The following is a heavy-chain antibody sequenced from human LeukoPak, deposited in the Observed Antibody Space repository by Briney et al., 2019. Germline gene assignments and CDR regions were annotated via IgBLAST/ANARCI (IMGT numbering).Heavy chain of an antibody. CDR1: GYTFTSYA. V-gene: IGHV1-3*01. CDR2: INAGNGNT. Sequence: GAAVKVWCKASGYTFTSYAMHWVRQAPGQRLEWMGWINAGNGNTKYSQKFQGRVTITRDTSASTAYMELSSLRSEDTAAYYCARSRVPAGKYCSGGSCYGGFDYWGQGTLVTASS. D-gene: IGHD2-15*01. J-gene: IGHJ4*02. CDR3: ARSRVPAGKYCSGGSCYGGFDY.